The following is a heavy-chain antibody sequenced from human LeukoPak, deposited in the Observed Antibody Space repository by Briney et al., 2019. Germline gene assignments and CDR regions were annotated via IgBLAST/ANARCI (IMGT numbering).Heavy chain of an antibody. D-gene: IGHD3-10*01. J-gene: IGHJ5*02. CDR3: ARGPDYYGSGSYPNWFDP. V-gene: IGHV3-21*01. CDR1: GFTFRSYS. CDR2: ISSSSSYI. Sequence: SLRLSCAASGFTFRSYSMNGAGHGPGTGLEWGSSISSSSSYIYYADSVKGRFTISRDNAKSSLYLQMNSLRAEDTAVYYCARGPDYYGSGSYPNWFDPWGQGTLVTVSS.